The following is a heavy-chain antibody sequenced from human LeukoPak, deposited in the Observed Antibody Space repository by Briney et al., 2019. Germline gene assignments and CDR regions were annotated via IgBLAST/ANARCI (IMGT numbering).Heavy chain of an antibody. CDR3: ARRAGYGYKHHYYYYGMDV. CDR2: INPNSGGT. Sequence: GASVKVSCKASGYTFTGYYMHWVRQAPGQGLEWMGWINPNSGGTNYSQKFQGRVTMTRDTSISTAYMELSSLRSEDTAVYYCARRAGYGYKHHYYYYGMDVWGQGTTVTVSS. CDR1: GYTFTGYY. V-gene: IGHV1-2*02. D-gene: IGHD3-3*02. J-gene: IGHJ6*02.